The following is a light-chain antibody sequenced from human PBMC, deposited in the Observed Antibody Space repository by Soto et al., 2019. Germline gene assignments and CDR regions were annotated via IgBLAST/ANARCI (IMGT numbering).Light chain of an antibody. CDR1: SSNIGAGYD. CDR2: GNS. CDR3: QSYDSSLDVV. V-gene: IGLV1-40*01. Sequence: QSVLTQPPSVSGAPGQRVTISCTGSSSNIGAGYDVHWYQQLPGTAPKLLIYGNSNRPSGVPDRFSGSKSGTSASLAITGLQAEDEADYYCQSYDSSLDVVFGEGPSSPS. J-gene: IGLJ2*01.